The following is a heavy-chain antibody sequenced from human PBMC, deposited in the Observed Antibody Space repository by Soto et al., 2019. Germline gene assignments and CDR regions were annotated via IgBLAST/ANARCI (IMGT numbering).Heavy chain of an antibody. CDR3: AREVEMVRGVNPYYYYGMDV. J-gene: IGHJ6*02. Sequence: PGGSLRLSCAASGFTFSDHYMDWVRQAPGKGLEWVGRTRNKANSYTTEYAASVKGRFTISRDDSKNSLYLQMNSLKTEDTAVYYCAREVEMVRGVNPYYYYGMDVWGQGTTVTVSS. V-gene: IGHV3-72*01. CDR1: GFTFSDHY. D-gene: IGHD3-10*01. CDR2: TRNKANSYTT.